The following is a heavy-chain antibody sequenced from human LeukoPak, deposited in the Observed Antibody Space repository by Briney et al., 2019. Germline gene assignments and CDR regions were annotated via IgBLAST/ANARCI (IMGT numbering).Heavy chain of an antibody. Sequence: GGSLRLSCAASGFTFSSYWMNWVRQAPGKGLVWVSHINTDGSTTTYADSVKGRFTISRDNAKNTLYLQMNSLRAEDTAVYYCAREFRLWKTFDMWGQGTMVTVSS. D-gene: IGHD2-21*01. J-gene: IGHJ3*02. CDR2: INTDGSTT. V-gene: IGHV3-74*01. CDR1: GFTFSSYW. CDR3: AREFRLWKTFDM.